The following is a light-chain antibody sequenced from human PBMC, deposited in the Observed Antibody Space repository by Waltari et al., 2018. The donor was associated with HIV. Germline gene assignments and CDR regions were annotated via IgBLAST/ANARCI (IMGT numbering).Light chain of an antibody. CDR2: GHN. CDR3: QSYDSSLSGWV. J-gene: IGLJ3*02. CDR1: SSNIGAGYD. V-gene: IGLV1-40*01. Sequence: QSVLTQPPSVSGAPGQRVTISCTGSSSNIGAGYDVHWYQQLPGTAHKLLIYGHNNLPSGVPDLFSGSKSATPASLAIPGLQAEDEADYYCQSYDSSLSGWVFGGGTKLTVL.